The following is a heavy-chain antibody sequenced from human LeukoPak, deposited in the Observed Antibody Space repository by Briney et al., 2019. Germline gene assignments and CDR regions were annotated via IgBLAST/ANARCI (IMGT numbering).Heavy chain of an antibody. CDR1: GFTFTTYS. V-gene: IGHV3-21*04. D-gene: IGHD3-22*01. J-gene: IGHJ4*02. CDR3: AKDVGSSGYYSVGSDY. Sequence: GGSLRLSCEASGFTFTTYSVTWVRQAPGKGLEWVSIISSGSSAIFSADALKGRFTISRDDAKNTLYLQMNSLRAEDTALYYCAKDVGSSGYYSVGSDYWGQGTLVTVSS. CDR2: ISSGSSAI.